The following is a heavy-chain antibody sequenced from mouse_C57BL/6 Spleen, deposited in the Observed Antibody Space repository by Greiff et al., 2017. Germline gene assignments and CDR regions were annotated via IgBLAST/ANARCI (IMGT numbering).Heavy chain of an antibody. CDR3: AREAGDWDVKGYFDV. D-gene: IGHD4-1*01. CDR1: GFSLTSYG. V-gene: IGHV2-6*03. CDR2: IWSDGST. J-gene: IGHJ1*03. Sequence: QVQLKQSGPGLVAPSQSLSITCTVSGFSLTSYGVHWVRQPPGKGLEWLVVIWSDGSTTYNSALKSRLSISKDNSKSQVFLKMNSLQTDDTAMYYCAREAGDWDVKGYFDVWGTGTTVTVSS.